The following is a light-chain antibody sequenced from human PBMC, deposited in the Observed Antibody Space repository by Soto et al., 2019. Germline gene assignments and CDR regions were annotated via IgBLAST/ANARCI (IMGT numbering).Light chain of an antibody. Sequence: YALTQSPSLSVSPGQEARITCSGDALPKKFAYWYRQKSGQAPVLVIYEDTKRPSGIPERFSGSSSGTVATLTVSGAQVDDEGDYYCYSTDSTGTQRVFGGGTKVTVL. J-gene: IGLJ2*01. CDR2: EDT. CDR3: YSTDSTGTQRV. V-gene: IGLV3-10*01. CDR1: ALPKKF.